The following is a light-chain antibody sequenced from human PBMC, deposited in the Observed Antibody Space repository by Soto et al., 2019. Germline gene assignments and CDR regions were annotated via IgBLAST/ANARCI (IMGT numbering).Light chain of an antibody. V-gene: IGLV2-23*01. CDR1: VGL. CDR3: CLYVGGRTYV. CDR2: DDT. Sequence: QFVLTQPASVSGSPGQSITISCTGTVGLVSWYQQHPGKVPKLIIYDDTKRPSGVSSRFSGSKSGNTASLTISGLQTEDGADYYCCLYVGGRTYVFGTGTKVTVL. J-gene: IGLJ1*01.